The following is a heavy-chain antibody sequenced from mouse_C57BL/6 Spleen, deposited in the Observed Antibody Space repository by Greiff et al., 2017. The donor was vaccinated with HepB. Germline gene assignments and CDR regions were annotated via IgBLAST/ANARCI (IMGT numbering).Heavy chain of an antibody. J-gene: IGHJ1*03. V-gene: IGHV1-82*01. D-gene: IGHD1-1*01. Sequence: VQLQHSGPELVKPGASVKISCKASGYAFSSSWMNWVKQRPGKGLEWIGRIYPGDGDTNYNGKFKGKATLTADKSSSTAYMQLSSLTSEDSAVYFCANHYYGSSYVGYFDVWGTGTTVTVSS. CDR3: ANHYYGSSYVGYFDV. CDR1: GYAFSSSW. CDR2: IYPGDGDT.